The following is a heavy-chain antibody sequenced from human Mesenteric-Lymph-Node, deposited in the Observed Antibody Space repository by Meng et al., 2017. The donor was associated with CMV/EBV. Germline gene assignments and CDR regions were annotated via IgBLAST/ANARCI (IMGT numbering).Heavy chain of an antibody. CDR3: ARDLGPGSGSYYFSGAWGGYGMDV. CDR2: IIPIFGTA. Sequence: SVKVSCKASGGTFSSYAISRVRQAPGQGLEGMGGIIPIFGTANYAQKFQGRVTITTDESTSTAYMELSSLRSEDTAVYYCARDLGPGSGSYYFSGAWGGYGMDVWGQGTTVTVSS. CDR1: GGTFSSYA. V-gene: IGHV1-69*05. J-gene: IGHJ6*02. D-gene: IGHD3-10*01.